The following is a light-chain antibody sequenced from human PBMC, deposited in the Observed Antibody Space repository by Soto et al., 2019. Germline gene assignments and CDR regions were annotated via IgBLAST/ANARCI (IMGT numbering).Light chain of an antibody. J-gene: IGKJ4*01. V-gene: IGKV3-20*01. Sequence: EIVFTQSPGTLSLSPGERATLSCRASQSVSSSYLAWYQQKPGQAPRLLIYGASSRATGIPDRFSGSGSGTDFTLTISRLEPEDFAVYYCQQDGSLLTFAGGTRV. CDR2: GAS. CDR3: QQDGSLLT. CDR1: QSVSSSY.